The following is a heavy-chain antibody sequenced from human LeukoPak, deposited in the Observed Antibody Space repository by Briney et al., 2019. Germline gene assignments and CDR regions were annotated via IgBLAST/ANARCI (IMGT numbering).Heavy chain of an antibody. CDR2: INNDGSST. Sequence: GGSLRLSCAASGFTFSSYWMNWVRQAPGKGLVWVSRINNDGSSTSYADSVKGRFTISRDNAKNSLYLQMNSLGAEDTAVYYCAELGITMIGGVWGKGTTVTISS. V-gene: IGHV3-74*01. J-gene: IGHJ6*04. CDR1: GFTFSSYW. CDR3: AELGITMIGGV. D-gene: IGHD3-10*02.